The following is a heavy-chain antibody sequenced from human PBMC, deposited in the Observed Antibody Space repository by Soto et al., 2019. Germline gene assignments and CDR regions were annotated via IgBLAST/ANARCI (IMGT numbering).Heavy chain of an antibody. D-gene: IGHD3-22*01. Sequence: QVQLVESGGGLVKPGGSLRLSCAASGFTFSDYYMSWIRQAPGKGLEWVSYIGSSGTTIDYADSVKGRFNISRDNAKNSLYLQMNSLRAEDTAVYYCARDSGSYYYDRRKGLDYWGQGTLVTVSS. CDR3: ARDSGSYYYDRRKGLDY. CDR2: IGSSGTTI. J-gene: IGHJ4*02. CDR1: GFTFSDYY. V-gene: IGHV3-11*01.